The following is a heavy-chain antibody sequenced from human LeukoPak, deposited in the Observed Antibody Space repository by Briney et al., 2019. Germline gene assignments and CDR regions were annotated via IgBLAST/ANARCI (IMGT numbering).Heavy chain of an antibody. J-gene: IGHJ4*02. CDR2: ISAYNDNT. CDR1: GYTFTSYG. D-gene: IGHD6-19*01. Sequence: ASVKVSCKASGYTFTSYGISWVRQAPGQGLEWKGWISAYNDNTNYAQKLQGRGTMTTDTSTSTTYMELRSLRSDATAAYYCERDRSDSSGWYGKVWGQGTLVTVSS. V-gene: IGHV1-18*01. CDR3: ERDRSDSSGWYGKV.